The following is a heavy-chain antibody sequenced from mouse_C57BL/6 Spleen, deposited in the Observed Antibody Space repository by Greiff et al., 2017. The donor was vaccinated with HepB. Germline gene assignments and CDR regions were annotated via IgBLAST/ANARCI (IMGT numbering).Heavy chain of an antibody. V-gene: IGHV1-26*01. D-gene: IGHD4-1*01. J-gene: IGHJ1*03. Sequence: EVQLQQSGPELVKPGASVKISCKASGYTFTDYYMNWVKQSHGKSLEWIGDINPNNGGTSYNQKFKGKATLTVDKSSSTAYMELRSLTSEDSAVYYCARVGAGRRYVDVWGTGTTVTVSS. CDR3: ARVGAGRRYVDV. CDR1: GYTFTDYY. CDR2: INPNNGGT.